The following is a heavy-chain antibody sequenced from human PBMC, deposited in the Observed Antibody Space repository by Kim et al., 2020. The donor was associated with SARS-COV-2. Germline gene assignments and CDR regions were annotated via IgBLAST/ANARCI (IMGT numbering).Heavy chain of an antibody. CDR3: ARVHCSSTSCYIWDYYYYGMDV. J-gene: IGHJ6*02. V-gene: IGHV3-33*01. CDR2: IWYDGSNK. D-gene: IGHD2-2*02. CDR1: GFTFSSYG. Sequence: GGSLRLSCAASGFTFSSYGMHWVRQAPGKGLEWVAVIWYDGSNKYYADSVKGRFTISRDNSKNTLYLQMNSLRAEDTAVYYCARVHCSSTSCYIWDYYYYGMDVWGQGTTVTVSS.